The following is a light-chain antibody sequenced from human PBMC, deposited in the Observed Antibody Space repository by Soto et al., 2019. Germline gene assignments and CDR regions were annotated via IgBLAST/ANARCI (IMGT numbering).Light chain of an antibody. V-gene: IGKV3-20*01. J-gene: IGKJ1*01. CDR1: QSVTNSF. CDR3: QQYVSSTWA. CDR2: GAS. Sequence: ESALTQSPATWSLSPGERATRSCRASQSVTNSFLAWYQQKPGQAPRLLIYGASRRATGIPDRFTGSGSGTDFTLTISRLEPEDFAVYYCQQYVSSTWAFGQGHQVDIK.